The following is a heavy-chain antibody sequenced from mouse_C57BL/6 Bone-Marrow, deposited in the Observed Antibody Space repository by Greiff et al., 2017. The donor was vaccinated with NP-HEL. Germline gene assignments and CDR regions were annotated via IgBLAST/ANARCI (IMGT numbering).Heavy chain of an antibody. CDR2: ISDGGSYT. CDR1: GFTFSSYA. D-gene: IGHD2-1*01. J-gene: IGHJ2*01. CDR3: AREGGNYYYYFDY. V-gene: IGHV5-4*01. Sequence: EVKLVESGGGLVKPGGSLKLSCAASGFTFSSYAMSWVRQTPEKRLEWVATISDGGSYTYYPDNVKGRFTISRDNAKNNLYLQMSHLKSEDTAMYYCAREGGNYYYYFDYWGQGTTLTVSS.